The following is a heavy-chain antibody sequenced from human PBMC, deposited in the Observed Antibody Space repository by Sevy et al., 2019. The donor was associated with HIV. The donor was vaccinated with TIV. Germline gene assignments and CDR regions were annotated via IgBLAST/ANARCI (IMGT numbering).Heavy chain of an antibody. CDR2: ISYDGRNK. D-gene: IGHD3-10*01. V-gene: IGHV3-30*18. CDR3: AKDRATMVRGLSYYYYYGMDV. Sequence: GGSLRLSCAASGFTFGSYGMHWVRQAPGKGLEWVAVISYDGRNKYYADSVKGRFTISRDISKNTLYLQMNSLRAEDTAVYYCAKDRATMVRGLSYYYYYGMDVWGQGTTVTVSS. J-gene: IGHJ6*02. CDR1: GFTFGSYG.